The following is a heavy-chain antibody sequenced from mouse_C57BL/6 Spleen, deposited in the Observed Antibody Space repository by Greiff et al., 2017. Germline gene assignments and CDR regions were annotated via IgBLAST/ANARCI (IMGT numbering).Heavy chain of an antibody. D-gene: IGHD1-1*01. Sequence: VQLQESGPELVKPGASVKLSCKASGYTFTSYDINWVKQRPGQGLEWIGWIYPRDGSTKYNEKFKGKATLTVDTSSSTAYMELHSLTSEDSAVYCCARGGTVVATDWYFDVWGTGTTVTVSS. CDR1: GYTFTSYD. J-gene: IGHJ1*03. CDR2: IYPRDGST. V-gene: IGHV1-85*01. CDR3: ARGGTVVATDWYFDV.